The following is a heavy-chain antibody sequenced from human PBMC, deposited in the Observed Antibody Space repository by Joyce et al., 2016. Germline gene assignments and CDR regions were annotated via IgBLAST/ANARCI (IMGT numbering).Heavy chain of an antibody. CDR3: ARGTIGKLDF. CDR1: GDSISSYNW. D-gene: IGHD4-23*01. V-gene: IGHV4-4*02. Sequence: QVQLQESGPGLVKPSGTLSLTCNVSGDSISSYNWWIWVRQSPGKGLEWIGEVYHTGSTNYSPSLKNRVTMSVDISKNQFFLRLTSVTAADTALYYCARGTIGKLDFWGQGTLAIVSS. J-gene: IGHJ4*02. CDR2: VYHTGST.